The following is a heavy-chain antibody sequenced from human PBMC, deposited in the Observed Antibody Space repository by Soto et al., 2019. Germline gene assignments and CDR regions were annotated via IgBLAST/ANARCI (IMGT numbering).Heavy chain of an antibody. D-gene: IGHD1-26*01. V-gene: IGHV6-1*01. CDR3: ARELPYSESIDSYLYX. CDR1: GDSVSGNSAA. Sequence: LQTLSLTCSISGDSVSGNSAAWNWIRQSPSRGLECLGSKYYRSKWYNDYAASVKSRITVTPDTSKNQLSLHLNYVTPEDTAVYYCARELPYSESIDSYLYXWGQVALVTVSX. J-gene: IGHJ5*02. CDR2: KYYRSKWYN.